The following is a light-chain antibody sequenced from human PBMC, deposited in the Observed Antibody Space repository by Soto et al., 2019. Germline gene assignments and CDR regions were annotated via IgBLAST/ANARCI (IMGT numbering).Light chain of an antibody. Sequence: ERVMTQSPVTLSVSPGERATLSCRASQSVTTNLAWYQQKPGQAPRLLIYGASTRATGTTAKFSGSGSGTEFTLTISSLQSEDFAVYYCQQYNNWPLTFGQGTRLEIK. CDR2: GAS. CDR3: QQYNNWPLT. J-gene: IGKJ5*01. CDR1: QSVTTN. V-gene: IGKV3-15*01.